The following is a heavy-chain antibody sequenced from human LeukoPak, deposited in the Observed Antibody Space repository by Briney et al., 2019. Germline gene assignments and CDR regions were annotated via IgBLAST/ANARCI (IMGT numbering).Heavy chain of an antibody. Sequence: GGSLRLSCAASGFTFSSYVMYWVRQAPGKGLEYVSSISSNGGSTYYANSVKGRFTISRDNSKNTLYLQMGSLRAEDVAVYYCARGGQSKYDSSGYLNYFDFWGQGTLVTVSS. CDR3: ARGGQSKYDSSGYLNYFDF. CDR1: GFTFSSYV. CDR2: ISSNGGST. V-gene: IGHV3-64*01. J-gene: IGHJ4*02. D-gene: IGHD3-22*01.